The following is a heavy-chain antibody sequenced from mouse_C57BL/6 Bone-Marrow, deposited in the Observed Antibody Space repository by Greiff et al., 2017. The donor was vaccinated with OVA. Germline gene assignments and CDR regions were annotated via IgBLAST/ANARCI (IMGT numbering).Heavy chain of an antibody. CDR3: ASRNWDYFDY. J-gene: IGHJ2*01. CDR2: INPYSGGT. V-gene: IGHV1-19*01. CDR1: GYTFTDYY. D-gene: IGHD4-1*02. Sequence: EVQLVESGPVLVKPGASVKMSCKASGYTFTDYYMNWVKQSHGKSLEWIGVINPYSGGTSYNQKFKGKATLTVDKSSSTAYMELNSLTSEDSAVYYCASRNWDYFDYWGQGTTLTVSS.